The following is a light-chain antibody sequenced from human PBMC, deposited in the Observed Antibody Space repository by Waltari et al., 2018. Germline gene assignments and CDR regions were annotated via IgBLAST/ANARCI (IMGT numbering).Light chain of an antibody. V-gene: IGLV3-1*01. Sequence: SYELTQPPSVSVSPGQTATITCSGDELGDKYVCWYQQKPGQSPVLVIYQDSWRTSGIPERFSGSNSGNTATLTISGTQAMDEADYYCQAWDSSAAGVFGPGTKVTVL. CDR1: ELGDKY. CDR3: QAWDSSAAGV. CDR2: QDS. J-gene: IGLJ1*01.